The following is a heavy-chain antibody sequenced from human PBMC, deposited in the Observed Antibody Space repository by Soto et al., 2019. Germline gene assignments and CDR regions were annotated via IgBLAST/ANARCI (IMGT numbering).Heavy chain of an antibody. V-gene: IGHV4-59*01. CDR2: IYYSGST. CDR1: GGSISSYY. J-gene: IGHJ4*02. Sequence: SETLSLTCTVSGGSISSYYWSWIRQPPGKGLEWIGYIYYSGSTNYNPSLKSRVTISVDTSKNQFSLKLSSVTAADTAVYYCAREITYYYDSSGYYYMDPWGQGTLVTASS. D-gene: IGHD3-22*01. CDR3: AREITYYYDSSGYYYMDP.